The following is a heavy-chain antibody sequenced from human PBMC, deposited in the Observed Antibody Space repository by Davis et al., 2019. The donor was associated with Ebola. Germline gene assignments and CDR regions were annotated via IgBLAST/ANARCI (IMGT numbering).Heavy chain of an antibody. J-gene: IGHJ5*02. Sequence: PGGSLRLSCAASGFTFSSYSMNWVRQAPGKGLEWVSSISSSSSYIYYADSVKGRFTISRDNAKNSLYLQMNSLRAEDTAVYYCAVVAAAATGGWFDPWGQGTLVTVSS. CDR3: AVVAAAATGGWFDP. CDR2: ISSSSSYI. CDR1: GFTFSSYS. V-gene: IGHV3-21*01. D-gene: IGHD6-13*01.